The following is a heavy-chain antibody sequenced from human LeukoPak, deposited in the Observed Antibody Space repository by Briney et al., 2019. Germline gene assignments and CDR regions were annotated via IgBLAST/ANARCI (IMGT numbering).Heavy chain of an antibody. CDR1: GFTVSSNY. CDR3: AKMSAAPYFDL. V-gene: IGHV3-23*01. CDR2: ISGSGGST. Sequence: GGSLRLSCAASGFTVSSNYMSWVRQAPGKGLEWVSAISGSGGSTYYADSVKGRFTISRDNSKNTLYLQMNSLRAEDTAVYYCAKMSAAPYFDLWGRGTLVTVSS. D-gene: IGHD5/OR15-5a*01. J-gene: IGHJ2*01.